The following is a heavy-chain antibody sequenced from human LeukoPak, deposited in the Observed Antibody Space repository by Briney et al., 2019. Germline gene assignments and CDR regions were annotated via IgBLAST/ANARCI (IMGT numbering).Heavy chain of an antibody. D-gene: IGHD6-13*01. CDR1: GFTFSSYW. CDR3: ARDRSSWYPRPFDY. V-gene: IGHV3-7*01. J-gene: IGHJ4*02. CDR2: IKQDGSGK. Sequence: GGSLRLSCAASGFTFSSYWMSWVRQAPGKGLEWVANIKQDGSGKYYVDSVKGRFTISRDNAKNSLYLQMNSLRAEDTAVYYCARDRSSWYPRPFDYWGQGTLVTVSS.